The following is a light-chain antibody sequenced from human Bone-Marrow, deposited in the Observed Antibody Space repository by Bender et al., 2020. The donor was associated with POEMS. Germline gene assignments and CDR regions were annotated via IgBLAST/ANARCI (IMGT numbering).Light chain of an antibody. J-gene: IGLJ1*01. V-gene: IGLV2-14*01. CDR3: TSFTDSTTPYV. CDR2: EVQ. Sequence: QSALTQPASVSGSPGQSITISCTGTRNNYVSWFQQFPGKAPRLIIYEVQNRPSGVSFRFSGSRSGYTASLTISGLQAEDEADYYCTSFTDSTTPYVFGPGTKVTVL. CDR1: RNNY.